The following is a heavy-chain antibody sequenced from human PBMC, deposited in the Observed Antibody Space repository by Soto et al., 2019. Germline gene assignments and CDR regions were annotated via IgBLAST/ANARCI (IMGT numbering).Heavy chain of an antibody. CDR1: GFLVNSAY. Sequence: EVQLVESGGGLIPPGGSLRLSCAASGFLVNSAYMTWVRQAPGKGLEWLSMINSDGSTLYAESVKGRFTISRDNSKNRLDLQMXSLRXXDXXXXXXXXXXXXXXXXXXGQXXXVIVTS. CDR2: INSDGST. V-gene: IGHV3-53*01. CDR3: XXXXXXXXXXX. J-gene: IGHJ1*01.